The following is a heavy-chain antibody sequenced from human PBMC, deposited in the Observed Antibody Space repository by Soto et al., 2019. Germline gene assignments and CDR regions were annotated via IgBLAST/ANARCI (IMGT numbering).Heavy chain of an antibody. CDR1: GFTFSSYS. Sequence: EVQLVESGGGLVKPGGSLRLSCAASGFTFSSYSMNWVRQAPGKGLEWVSSISSSSSYIYYADSVKGRFTISRDNAKNSLYLQMNSLRAEDTAVYYCARDRSVRGTRSSFDYWGQGTLVTVSS. D-gene: IGHD3-10*01. V-gene: IGHV3-21*01. CDR2: ISSSSSYI. J-gene: IGHJ4*02. CDR3: ARDRSVRGTRSSFDY.